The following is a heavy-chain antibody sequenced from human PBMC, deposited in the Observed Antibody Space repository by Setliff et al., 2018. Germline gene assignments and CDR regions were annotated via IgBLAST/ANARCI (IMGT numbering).Heavy chain of an antibody. D-gene: IGHD3-3*01. J-gene: IGHJ4*02. CDR3: ARELPRTIFGVVIDY. Sequence: SVKVSCKVSGYTLTELSMHWVRQAPGQGLEWMGRIIPIFGTANYAQKFQGRVTITADKSTSTAYMELSSLRSEDTAVYYCARELPRTIFGVVIDYWGQGTLVTVSS. CDR1: GYTLTELS. CDR2: IIPIFGTA. V-gene: IGHV1-69*06.